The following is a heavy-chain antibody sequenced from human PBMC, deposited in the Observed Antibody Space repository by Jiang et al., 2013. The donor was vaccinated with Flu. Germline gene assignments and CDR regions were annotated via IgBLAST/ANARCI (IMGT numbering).Heavy chain of an antibody. J-gene: IGHJ4*02. Sequence: QLVESGPGLVMPSETLSLTCTVSGGSISSTSFHWGWIRQPPGKGLEWIGTIYYSGNTYFNPSLKKRVTISVDTSKNQFSLRLRSVTAADTAVYYCARRETYYSFDYWGQGTLVTVSS. CDR1: GGSISSTSFH. CDR3: ARRETYYSFDY. D-gene: IGHD1-26*01. CDR2: IYYSGNT. V-gene: IGHV4-39*01.